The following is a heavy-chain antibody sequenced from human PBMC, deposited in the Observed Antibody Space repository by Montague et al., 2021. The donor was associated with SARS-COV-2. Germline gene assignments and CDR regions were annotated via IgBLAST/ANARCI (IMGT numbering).Heavy chain of an antibody. V-gene: IGHV4-39*02. Sequence: SETLFLTCTVSGGSISSSNYYWDWIRQPPGKGLEWIGSIYDSGSTYYNPSLKSRVTISVDTSKNHFSLKLSSVTAADTAVYYCARRGRTLLTVATTIGGFDFWGQGTMVTVSS. D-gene: IGHD5-12*01. CDR2: IYDSGST. J-gene: IGHJ3*01. CDR1: GGSISSSNYY. CDR3: ARRGRTLLTVATTIGGFDF.